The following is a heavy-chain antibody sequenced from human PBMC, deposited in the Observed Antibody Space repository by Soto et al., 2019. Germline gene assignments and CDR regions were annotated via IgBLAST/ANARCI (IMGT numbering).Heavy chain of an antibody. V-gene: IGHV3-48*03. D-gene: IGHD3-3*01. Sequence: EVQLVESGGGFVQPGGSPRLSCAASGFTFTTYEMNWVRQAPGKGLEWVSYISSSGTTINYADSVKGRLTISRDNAKSSLYLQLNSLRAEDTAVYYCARDRSGDYSYYGMDVWGQGTTVTVSS. CDR1: GFTFTTYE. CDR2: ISSSGTTI. J-gene: IGHJ6*02. CDR3: ARDRSGDYSYYGMDV.